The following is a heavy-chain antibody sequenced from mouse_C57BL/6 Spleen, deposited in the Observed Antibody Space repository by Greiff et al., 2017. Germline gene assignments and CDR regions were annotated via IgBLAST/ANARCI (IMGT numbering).Heavy chain of an antibody. CDR1: GYTFTSYW. J-gene: IGHJ4*01. Sequence: VQLQQPGAELVKPGASVKLSCKASGYTFTSYWMHWVKQRPGQGLEWIGMIHPNSGSTNYNEKFKSKATLTVDESSSTAYMQLSSLTSEDSAVYYCARSPRGYDYDGYAMDYWGQGTSVTVSS. CDR2: IHPNSGST. V-gene: IGHV1-64*01. D-gene: IGHD2-4*01. CDR3: ARSPRGYDYDGYAMDY.